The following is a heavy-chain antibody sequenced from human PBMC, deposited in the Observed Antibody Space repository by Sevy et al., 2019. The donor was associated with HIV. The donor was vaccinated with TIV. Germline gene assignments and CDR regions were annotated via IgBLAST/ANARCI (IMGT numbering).Heavy chain of an antibody. Sequence: GGSLRLSCAASGFTFSSYSMNWVHQAPGKGLEWVSYISSSSSTIYYADSVKGRFTISRDNAKNSLYLQMNSLRDEDTAVYYCARYRLDAYYDFWSGTPRYMDVWGKGTTVTVSS. CDR3: ARYRLDAYYDFWSGTPRYMDV. CDR1: GFTFSSYS. CDR2: ISSSSSTI. J-gene: IGHJ6*03. V-gene: IGHV3-48*02. D-gene: IGHD3-3*01.